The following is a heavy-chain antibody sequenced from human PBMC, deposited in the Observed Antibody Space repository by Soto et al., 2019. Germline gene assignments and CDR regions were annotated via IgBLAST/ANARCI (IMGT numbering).Heavy chain of an antibody. CDR3: ASANCGGDCSYRHDRYYFES. CDR2: IFYSGST. J-gene: IGHJ4*02. Sequence: QVQLQESGPGLVKPSQSLSLTCTVSGGSITSDDYYWSWIRQPPGRGLEWIGYIFYSGSTHYNPPLKSRVIISLDTSKKQVSLKLSSVTAAHTAVYYCASANCGGDCSYRHDRYYFESWGQGTLVTVSS. CDR1: GGSITSDDYY. D-gene: IGHD2-21*02. V-gene: IGHV4-30-4*01.